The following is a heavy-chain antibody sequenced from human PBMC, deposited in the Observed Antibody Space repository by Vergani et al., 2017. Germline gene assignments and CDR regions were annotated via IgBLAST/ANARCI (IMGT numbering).Heavy chain of an antibody. CDR2: IYWDDDK. J-gene: IGHJ4*02. CDR3: AHTVRRYFDWLSPFDY. Sequence: QITLKESGPTLVKPTQTLTLTCTFSGFSLSTSGVGVGWIRQPPGKALEWLALIYWDDDKRYSPSLKSRLTITKDTSKNQVVLTMTNMDPVDTATYYCAHTVRRYFDWLSPFDYWGQGTLVTVSS. CDR1: GFSLSTSGVG. V-gene: IGHV2-5*02. D-gene: IGHD3-9*01.